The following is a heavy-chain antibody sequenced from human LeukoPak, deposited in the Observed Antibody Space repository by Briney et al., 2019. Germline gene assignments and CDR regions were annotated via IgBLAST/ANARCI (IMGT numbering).Heavy chain of an antibody. CDR1: AASISNYY. CDR3: ASPRSGYRYPFDY. V-gene: IGHV4-4*09. D-gene: IGHD3-22*01. Sequence: AETLSLTCAVSAASISNYYWSWFRQDPGKGLHWIGYISTSGSTNYNPSLKSQVSISLDTSNNRFSLNLNFVTAANTAVYYCASPRSGYRYPFDYWGQGALVTVSS. J-gene: IGHJ4*02. CDR2: ISTSGST.